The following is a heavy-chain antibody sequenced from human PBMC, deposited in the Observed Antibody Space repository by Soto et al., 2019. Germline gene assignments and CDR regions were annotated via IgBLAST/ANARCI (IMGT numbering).Heavy chain of an antibody. CDR3: ARDESRGYYQFDY. CDR2: ISAYNGNT. Sequence: ASGNVSCKASGYTFTSYGISWVRQAPGQGLEWMGWISAYNGNTNYAQKLQGRVTMTTDTSTSTAYMELRSLRSDDTAVYYWARDESRGYYQFDYWGQGTLVTVSS. J-gene: IGHJ4*02. V-gene: IGHV1-18*01. D-gene: IGHD3-22*01. CDR1: GYTFTSYG.